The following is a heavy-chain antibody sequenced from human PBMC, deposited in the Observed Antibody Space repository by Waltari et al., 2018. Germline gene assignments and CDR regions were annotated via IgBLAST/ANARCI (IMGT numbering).Heavy chain of an antibody. CDR3: TRRPYWYFDL. V-gene: IGHV5-51*01. CDR2: ICPGNSDT. Sequence: EVQLVQSGAEVKQPGASLNISCKASGYRFTSYWIGWVRQMPGKGLEWMGIICPGNSDTRDSPSLQDQVTISVDKSISTAFLQGSSLKASDTAIYYCTRRPYWYFDLWGRGTLVTVSS. CDR1: GYRFTSYW. J-gene: IGHJ2*01.